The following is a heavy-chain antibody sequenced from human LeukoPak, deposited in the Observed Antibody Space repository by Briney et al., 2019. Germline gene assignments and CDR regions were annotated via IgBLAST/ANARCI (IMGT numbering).Heavy chain of an antibody. CDR2: IYYSGST. D-gene: IGHD2-15*01. Sequence: PSETLSLTCTVSGGSISSYYWSWTRQPPGKGLEWIGYIYYSGSTNYNPSLKSRVTIPVDTSKNQFSLKLSSVTAADTAVYYCARSLADWYFDLWGRGTLVTVSS. V-gene: IGHV4-59*08. J-gene: IGHJ2*01. CDR1: GGSISSYY. CDR3: ARSLADWYFDL.